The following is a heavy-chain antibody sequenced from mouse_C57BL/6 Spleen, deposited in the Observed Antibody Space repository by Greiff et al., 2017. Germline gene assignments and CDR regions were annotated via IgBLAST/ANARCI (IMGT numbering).Heavy chain of an antibody. CDR3: ARRGHYYGSSHYAMDY. Sequence: VQLQQPGTELVKPSASVTLSCKASGYTFTSSWMHWVKQRPGPGIEWNGNVNPSNGGTNYNEQFNSKATLTIDNSSSTAYMQLSSLTSEDSAVYECARRGHYYGSSHYAMDYWGQGTSVTVSS. CDR1: GYTFTSSW. D-gene: IGHD1-1*01. V-gene: IGHV1-53*01. J-gene: IGHJ4*01. CDR2: VNPSNGGT.